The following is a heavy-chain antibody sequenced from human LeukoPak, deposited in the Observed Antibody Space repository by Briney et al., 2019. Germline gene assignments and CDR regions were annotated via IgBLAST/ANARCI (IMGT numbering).Heavy chain of an antibody. Sequence: GESLKISCKGSGYSFTTYWIGWVRQMPGKGLEWMGIIYPADSDTRYSPSFQGQVTISADKSISTAYLQWSSLKASDTAMYYCARRQGSCSGGSCYYYYWGQGTLVTVSS. CDR1: GYSFTTYW. CDR2: IYPADSDT. D-gene: IGHD2-15*01. CDR3: ARRQGSCSGGSCYYYY. V-gene: IGHV5-51*01. J-gene: IGHJ4*02.